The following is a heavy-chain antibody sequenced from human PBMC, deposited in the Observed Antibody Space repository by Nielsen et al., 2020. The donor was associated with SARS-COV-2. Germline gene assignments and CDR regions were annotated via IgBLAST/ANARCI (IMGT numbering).Heavy chain of an antibody. CDR2: IYPGDSDT. V-gene: IGHV5-51*01. Sequence: VRPMPGKGLEWIGIIYPGDSDTRYSPSFQGQVTISADKSISTAYLQWSSLKASDTAMYYCARLGSGSGSYYQGGYYYYYGMDVWDQGTTVTVSS. J-gene: IGHJ6*02. D-gene: IGHD3-10*01. CDR3: ARLGSGSGSYYQGGYYYYYGMDV.